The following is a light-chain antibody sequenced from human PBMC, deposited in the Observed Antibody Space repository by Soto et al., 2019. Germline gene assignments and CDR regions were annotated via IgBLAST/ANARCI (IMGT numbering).Light chain of an antibody. CDR2: GAS. CDR3: QQYGSSPRT. V-gene: IGKV3-20*01. J-gene: IGKJ1*01. CDR1: RGVSANY. Sequence: LTQSPGTLSLSQGEGATLSCRASRGVSANYLAWYQQKPGQAPTLLIHGASIRAAGIPDRFSGSGSGTDFTLTIRRLEPEDFAVYYCQQYGSSPRTFGQGTKVDIK.